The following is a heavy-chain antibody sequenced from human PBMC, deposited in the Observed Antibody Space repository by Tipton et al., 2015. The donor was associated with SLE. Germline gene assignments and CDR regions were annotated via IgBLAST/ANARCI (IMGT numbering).Heavy chain of an antibody. D-gene: IGHD5-18*01. CDR3: AGGGYSYGYSGLY. J-gene: IGHJ4*02. CDR1: GGSISSHS. V-gene: IGHV4-59*11. Sequence: TLSLTCTVSGGSISSHSWSWIRQPPGKGLEWIGYIYYSGSTNYNPSLKSRVTISVDTSKNQFSLKLSSVTAADTAVYYCAGGGYSYGYSGLYWGQGTLVTVSS. CDR2: IYYSGST.